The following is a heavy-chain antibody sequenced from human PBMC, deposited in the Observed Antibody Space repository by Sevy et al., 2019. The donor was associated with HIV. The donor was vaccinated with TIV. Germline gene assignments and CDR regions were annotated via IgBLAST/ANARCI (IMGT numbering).Heavy chain of an antibody. CDR1: GFTFSGSA. CDR3: VKDSIFYDSSSGYRPFYYYGMDV. CDR2: ISSSGSSA. Sequence: GESLKISCSASGFTFSGSALHWVRQAPGKGLEYVSVISSSGSSAYYAESVRGRFTISRDNSKNTLYLQMRSLRAEDTAVVYCVKDSIFYDSSSGYRPFYYYGMDVWGQGTSVTVSS. J-gene: IGHJ6*02. D-gene: IGHD3-3*01. V-gene: IGHV3-64D*09.